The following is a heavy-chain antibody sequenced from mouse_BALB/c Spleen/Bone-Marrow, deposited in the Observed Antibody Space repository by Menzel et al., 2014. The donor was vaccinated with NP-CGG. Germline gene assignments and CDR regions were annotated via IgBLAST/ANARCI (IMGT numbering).Heavy chain of an antibody. CDR3: ARDDYYAMDY. CDR2: IRNKANGYTT. V-gene: IGHV7-3*02. CDR1: GFTFTDYC. Sequence: EVHLVESGGGLVQPGGSLRLSCATSGFTFTDYCMSWVRQPPGKALEWLGFIRNKANGYTTEYSASVKGRFTISRDNSQSILYLQMNTLRAEDSATYYCARDDYYAMDYWGQGTSVTVSS. J-gene: IGHJ4*01.